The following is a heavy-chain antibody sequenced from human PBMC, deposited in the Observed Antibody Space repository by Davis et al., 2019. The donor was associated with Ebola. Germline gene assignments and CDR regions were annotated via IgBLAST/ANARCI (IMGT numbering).Heavy chain of an antibody. CDR1: SYTFSSYG. CDR3: AREAGANKRIYDS. Sequence: ASVKVSCKTASYTFSSYGISWVRQAPGQGLEWMGWISAYNGNTNYAQKLQGRVTMTTDTSRSTAYMELRSLRSDDTAVYYCAREAGANKRIYDSWGQGTLVTVSS. V-gene: IGHV1-18*01. D-gene: IGHD6-13*01. CDR2: ISAYNGNT. J-gene: IGHJ5*01.